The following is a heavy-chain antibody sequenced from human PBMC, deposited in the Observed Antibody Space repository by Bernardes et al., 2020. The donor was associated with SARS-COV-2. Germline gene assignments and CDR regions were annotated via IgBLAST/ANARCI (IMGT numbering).Heavy chain of an antibody. Sequence: GGSLRLSCAASGFTIHMSAMTWVRQAPGQGLEWVSGISGSGGRTYYADSVKGRFTISRDNSKNTLFLQMNSLRAEDTAVYYCAKCVVGYYAVDVWGQGTTVTVSS. J-gene: IGHJ6*02. CDR1: GFTIHMSA. CDR2: ISGSGGRT. CDR3: AKCVVGYYAVDV. D-gene: IGHD2-15*01. V-gene: IGHV3-23*01.